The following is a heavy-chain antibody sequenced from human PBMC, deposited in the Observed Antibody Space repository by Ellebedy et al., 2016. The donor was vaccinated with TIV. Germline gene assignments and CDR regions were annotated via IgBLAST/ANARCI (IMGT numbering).Heavy chain of an antibody. CDR2: IYQDGTEQ. J-gene: IGHJ5*02. V-gene: IGHV3-7*01. CDR1: GFSFRSYW. CDR3: ARRGSYGDYAVQINSWFDR. D-gene: IGHD4-17*01. Sequence: PGGSLRLSCAASGFSFRSYWMSWVRQAPGKGLEWVANIYQDGTEQLYVGSVKGRFTISRDNANNLLFLQMNSLRVDDTAVYYCARRGSYGDYAVQINSWFDRWGQGTLVTVSS.